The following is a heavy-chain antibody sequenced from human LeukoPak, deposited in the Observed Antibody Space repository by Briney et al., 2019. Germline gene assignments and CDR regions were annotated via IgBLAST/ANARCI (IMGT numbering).Heavy chain of an antibody. CDR2: INYSGTT. J-gene: IGHJ4*02. CDR1: GDSISSRTYY. D-gene: IGHD2-2*01. CDR3: ARVNIAVVPSTMFDY. Sequence: PSETLSLTCTVSGDSISSRTYYWGWVRQPPGKGLEWIGSINYSGTTYYNPFLKSRVTVSVDTSKNQFSLTLSSVTAADTAVYYCARVNIAVVPSTMFDYWGQGILVTVSS. V-gene: IGHV4-39*07.